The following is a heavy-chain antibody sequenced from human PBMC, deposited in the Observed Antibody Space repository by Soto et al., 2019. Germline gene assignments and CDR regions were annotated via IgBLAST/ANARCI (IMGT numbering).Heavy chain of an antibody. V-gene: IGHV1-8*01. Sequence: ASVKVSCKASGYTFASYDINWVLQATGQGLEWMGWMNPNSGNTGYAQKFQGRVTMTRNTSISTACMELSSLRSEDTAVYYCARGLIAATAIVYWGQGTLVTVSS. CDR3: ARGLIAATAIVY. D-gene: IGHD5-12*01. CDR1: GYTFASYD. CDR2: MNPNSGNT. J-gene: IGHJ4*02.